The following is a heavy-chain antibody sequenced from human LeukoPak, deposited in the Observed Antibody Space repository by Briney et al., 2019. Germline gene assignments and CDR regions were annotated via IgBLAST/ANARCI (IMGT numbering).Heavy chain of an antibody. CDR1: GFTFSSYA. J-gene: IGHJ4*02. CDR3: ARDVSEGDIDCSSTSCLIGYFDY. Sequence: GGSLRLSCAASGFTFSSYAMDWVRQAPGKGLEWVAVISYDGSNKYYADSVKGRFTISRDNSKNTLYLQMNSLRAEDTAVYYCARDVSEGDIDCSSTSCLIGYFDYWGQGTLVTVSS. D-gene: IGHD2-2*01. V-gene: IGHV3-30-3*01. CDR2: ISYDGSNK.